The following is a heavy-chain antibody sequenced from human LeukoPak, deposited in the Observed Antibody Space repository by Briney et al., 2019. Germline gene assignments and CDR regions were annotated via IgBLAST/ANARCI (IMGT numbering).Heavy chain of an antibody. D-gene: IGHD2-2*01. J-gene: IGHJ5*02. V-gene: IGHV4-39*07. CDR2: SHYGGST. CDR3: ARGIVVVPAATDWFDP. CDR1: GGSISSSGYY. Sequence: SETLSLTCTVAGGSISSSGYYWGWIRQPPGKGLEWIGSSHYGGSTYYNPSLKSRVTISVDTSKNQLSLKLSSVTAADTAVYYCARGIVVVPAATDWFDPWGQGTLVTVSS.